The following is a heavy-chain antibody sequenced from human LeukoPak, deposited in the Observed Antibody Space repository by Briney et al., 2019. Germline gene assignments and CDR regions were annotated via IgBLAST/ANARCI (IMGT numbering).Heavy chain of an antibody. J-gene: IGHJ4*02. CDR3: ARGPYYYGSGSYYSLDY. D-gene: IGHD3-10*01. CDR1: RYTFTSYG. V-gene: IGHV1-18*01. Sequence: ASVKVSFKASRYTFTSYGISWVRQAPGQGLEWVGWISAYNGNTNYAQKLQGRVTITTDTSTSTAYMELRSLRADDTAVYYCARGPYYYGSGSYYSLDYWGQGTLVTVSS. CDR2: ISAYNGNT.